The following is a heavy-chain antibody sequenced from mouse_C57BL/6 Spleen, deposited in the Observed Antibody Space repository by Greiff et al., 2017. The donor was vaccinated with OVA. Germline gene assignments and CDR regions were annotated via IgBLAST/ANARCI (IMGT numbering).Heavy chain of an antibody. CDR2: ISNLAYSI. Sequence: EVKVVDSGGGLVQPGGSLKLSCAASGFTFSDYGMAWVRQAPRKGPEWVAFISNLAYSIYYADTVTGRFTISRENAKNTLYLEMSSLRSEDTAMYYCARRKNYYAMDYWGQGTSVTVSS. J-gene: IGHJ4*01. CDR3: ARRKNYYAMDY. CDR1: GFTFSDYG. V-gene: IGHV5-15*01.